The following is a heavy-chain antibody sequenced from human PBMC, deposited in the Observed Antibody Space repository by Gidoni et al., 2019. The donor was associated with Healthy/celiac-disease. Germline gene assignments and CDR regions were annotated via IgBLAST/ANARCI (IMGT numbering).Heavy chain of an antibody. V-gene: IGHV4-4*02. CDR1: GGSLSSSNW. D-gene: IGHD2-21*01. CDR2: IYHSGST. Sequence: QVQLQESGPGLVKPSGTLSLTCAVSGGSLSSSNWWSWVRQPPGKGLEWIGEIYHSGSTNYNPSLKSRVTISVDKSKNQFSLKLSSVTAADTAVYYCARRLKEVILWPDQDANDAFDIWGQGTMVTVSS. CDR3: ARRLKEVILWPDQDANDAFDI. J-gene: IGHJ3*02.